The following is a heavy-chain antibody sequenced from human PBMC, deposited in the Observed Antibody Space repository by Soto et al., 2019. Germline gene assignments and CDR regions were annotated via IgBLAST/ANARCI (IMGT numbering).Heavy chain of an antibody. CDR2: IWNDGSNK. CDR1: GFTFSTYS. CDR3: ARSRDSSSAHPLYYGMDV. Sequence: HPGGSLRLSCAASGFTFSTYSMNLVRQAPGKGLEWVSVIWNDGSNKYYADSVKGRFTISRDNSKNTLYLQMNSLRAEDTAVYYCARSRDSSSAHPLYYGMDVWGQGTTVTVSS. D-gene: IGHD6-6*01. V-gene: IGHV3-33*08. J-gene: IGHJ6*02.